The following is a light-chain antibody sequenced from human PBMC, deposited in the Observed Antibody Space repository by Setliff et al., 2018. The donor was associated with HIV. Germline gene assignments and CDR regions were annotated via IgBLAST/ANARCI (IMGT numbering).Light chain of an antibody. CDR2: DVS. J-gene: IGLJ2*01. CDR1: SSDVGGYNY. Sequence: LTQPASVSGSPGQSITISCTGTSSDVGGYNYVSWYQQHPGKAPKLLIFDVSDRPSGISNRFSGSKSGTTASLTISGLQAEDEADYYCCSFTSSSTLRIFGGGTK. CDR3: CSFTSSSTLRI. V-gene: IGLV2-14*03.